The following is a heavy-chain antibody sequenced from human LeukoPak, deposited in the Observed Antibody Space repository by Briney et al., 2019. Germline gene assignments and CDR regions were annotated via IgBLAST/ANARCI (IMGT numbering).Heavy chain of an antibody. CDR2: IIPIFGTA. Sequence: SVKVSCKASGGTFSSYAISWVRQAPGQGLEWIGRIIPIFGTANYAQKFQGRVTITTDESTSTAYMELSSLRSEDTAVYYCARVRFLEWSPDDYYYYMDVWGKGTTVTVSS. V-gene: IGHV1-69*05. J-gene: IGHJ6*03. CDR1: GGTFSSYA. D-gene: IGHD3-3*01. CDR3: ARVRFLEWSPDDYYYYMDV.